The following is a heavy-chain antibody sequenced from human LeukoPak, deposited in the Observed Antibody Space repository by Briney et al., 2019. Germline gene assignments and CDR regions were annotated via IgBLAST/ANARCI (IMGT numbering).Heavy chain of an antibody. CDR2: IYSGGST. V-gene: IGHV3-53*01. CDR1: GFIASSNY. J-gene: IGHJ4*02. Sequence: PGGSLRLSCTASGFIASSNYMSWVRQAPGKGLEWASLIYSGGSTYYADSVMGRSTISRDKSNNTRYLQMNSLRAEDTAVYYCATGGRSGVAFESWGQGTLVTVSS. CDR3: ATGGRSGVAFES. D-gene: IGHD2-15*01.